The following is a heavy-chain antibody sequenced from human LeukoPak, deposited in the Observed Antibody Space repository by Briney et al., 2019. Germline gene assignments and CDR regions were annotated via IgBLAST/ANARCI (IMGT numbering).Heavy chain of an antibody. CDR3: ARGSCSSTSCYGYYYYGMDA. D-gene: IGHD2-2*01. V-gene: IGHV4-34*01. Sequence: SETLSLTCAVYGGSFSGYYWSWIRQPPGKGLEWIGEINHSGSTNYNPSLKSRVTISVDTSKNQFSLKLSCVTAADTAVYYCARGSCSSTSCYGYYYYGMDAWGQGTTVTVSS. CDR2: INHSGST. J-gene: IGHJ6*02. CDR1: GGSFSGYY.